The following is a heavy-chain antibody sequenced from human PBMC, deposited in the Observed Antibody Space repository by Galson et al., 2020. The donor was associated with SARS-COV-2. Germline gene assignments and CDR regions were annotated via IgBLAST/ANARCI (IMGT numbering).Heavy chain of an antibody. Sequence: SETLSLTCTVSGGSISSDYYWGWIRQPPGKGLEWIASTSHDGRAAYRPSLKSRVTISVDTSKNQLSLKLNSVTAADTAVYYCARGVGRTTVVCDYWGQGTLISFSS. J-gene: IGHJ4*02. D-gene: IGHD1-1*01. CDR1: GGSISSDYY. CDR2: TSHDGRA. V-gene: IGHV4-38-2*02. CDR3: ARGVGRTTVVCDY.